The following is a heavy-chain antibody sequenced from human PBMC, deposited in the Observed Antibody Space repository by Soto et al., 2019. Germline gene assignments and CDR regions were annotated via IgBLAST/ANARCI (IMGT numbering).Heavy chain of an antibody. D-gene: IGHD6-19*01. CDR1: GFSFSSYA. CDR2: ISGSVVST. CDR3: AKGSSSGWAYYYYGMDV. J-gene: IGHJ6*02. V-gene: IGHV3-23*01. Sequence: GGSLRLSCAASGFSFSSYAMSWVRQAPGKGLEWVSAISGSVVSTYYADSVKGRFTISRDSSKNTLYLQMNSLRAEDTAVYYCAKGSSSGWAYYYYGMDVWGQGTTVTVSS.